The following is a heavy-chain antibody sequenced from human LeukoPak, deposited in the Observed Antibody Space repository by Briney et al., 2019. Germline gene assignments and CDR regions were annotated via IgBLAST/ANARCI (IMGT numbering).Heavy chain of an antibody. CDR2: IWYDGSNK. D-gene: IGHD3-22*01. V-gene: IGHV3-33*06. CDR1: GFTFSSYG. Sequence: GGSLRLSCAASGFTFSSYGMHWVRQAPGKGLEWVAVIWYDGSNKYYADSVKGRSTISRDNSKNTLYLQMNSLRAEDTAVYYCAKDQTYYYDSSGVFDYWGQGTLVTVSS. CDR3: AKDQTYYYDSSGVFDY. J-gene: IGHJ4*02.